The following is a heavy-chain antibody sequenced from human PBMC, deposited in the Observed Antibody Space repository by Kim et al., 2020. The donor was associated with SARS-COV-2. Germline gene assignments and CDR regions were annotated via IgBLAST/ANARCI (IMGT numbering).Heavy chain of an antibody. V-gene: IGHV4-39*01. Sequence: PALKSRVTLSVDTAKNQFSLKLSSVTAADTAVYYCARLPDILTGPDEGFDYWGQGTLVTVSS. D-gene: IGHD3-9*01. J-gene: IGHJ4*02. CDR3: ARLPDILTGPDEGFDY.